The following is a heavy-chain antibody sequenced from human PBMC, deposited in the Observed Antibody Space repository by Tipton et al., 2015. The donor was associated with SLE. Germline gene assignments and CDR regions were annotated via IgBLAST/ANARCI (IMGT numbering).Heavy chain of an antibody. J-gene: IGHJ4*02. CDR3: ARDVVGATEGLDY. CDR1: GFIFSSYA. Sequence: SLRLSCAASGFIFSSYAMHWVRQAPGKGLEWVAVISYDGSNKYYADSVKGRFTISRDNSKNTLYLQMNSLRAEDTAVYYCARDVVGATEGLDYWGQGTMVTVSS. D-gene: IGHD1-26*01. CDR2: ISYDGSNK. V-gene: IGHV3-30*04.